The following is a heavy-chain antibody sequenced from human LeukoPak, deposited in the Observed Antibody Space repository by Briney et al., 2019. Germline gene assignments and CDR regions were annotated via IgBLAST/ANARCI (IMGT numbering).Heavy chain of an antibody. V-gene: IGHV1-2*02. CDR2: INHNSGGT. CDR1: GYTFTGYY. CDR3: ARTFDPGNELSSGYYYEGFWFDP. D-gene: IGHD3-22*01. J-gene: IGHJ5*02. Sequence: ASVKVSCKASGYTFTGYYMHWVRQAPRQGLEWMGWINHNSGGTNYAQKFQGRVTMTRDTSISTAYMELSRLRSDDTAVYYRARTFDPGNELSSGYYYEGFWFDPWGQGTLVTVSS.